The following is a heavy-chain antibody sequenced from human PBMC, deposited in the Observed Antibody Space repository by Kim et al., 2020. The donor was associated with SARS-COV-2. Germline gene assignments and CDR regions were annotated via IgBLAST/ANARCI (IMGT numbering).Heavy chain of an antibody. CDR3: ARLNYGSGSYSLHFDY. CDR2: IDPSDSYT. CDR1: GYSFTSYW. V-gene: IGHV5-10-1*01. D-gene: IGHD3-10*01. Sequence: GESLKISCKGSGYSFTSYWISWVRQMPGKGLEWMGRIDPSDSYTNYSPSFQGHVTISADKSISTAYLQWSSLKASDTAMYYCARLNYGSGSYSLHFDYWGQGTLVTVSS. J-gene: IGHJ4*02.